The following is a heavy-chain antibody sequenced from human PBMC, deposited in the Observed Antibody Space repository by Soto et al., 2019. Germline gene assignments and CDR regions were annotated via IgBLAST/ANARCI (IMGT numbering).Heavy chain of an antibody. CDR2: VNPSYGDT. CDR3: ARGSEVASRKLLVV. CDR1: GYTFTFYY. Sequence: QVQLVQSGAEVRKPGASVRISCKASGYTFTFYYIHWVRQAPGQGLEWMGTVNPSYGDTAYSQKFQGRVTLTRDTSTTTVYMDLSSLRSEDTAAYFCARGSEVASRKLLVVWGQGSLVSVSS. V-gene: IGHV1-46*01. J-gene: IGHJ4*02.